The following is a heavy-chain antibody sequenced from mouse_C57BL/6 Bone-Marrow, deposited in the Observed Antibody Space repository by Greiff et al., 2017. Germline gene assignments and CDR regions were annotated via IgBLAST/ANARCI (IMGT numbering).Heavy chain of an antibody. CDR3: ARNYPDY. D-gene: IGHD1-1*02. Sequence: VQLQQSGAELVRPGASVKLSCKASGYTFTNYYINWVKQRPGQGLEWIARIYPGSGNTNYNEKFKGKATLTVEKSSSTAYMQLSSLTSEDSAVYFCARNYPDYWGQGTTLTVSS. CDR1: GYTFTNYY. V-gene: IGHV1-76*01. J-gene: IGHJ2*01. CDR2: IYPGSGNT.